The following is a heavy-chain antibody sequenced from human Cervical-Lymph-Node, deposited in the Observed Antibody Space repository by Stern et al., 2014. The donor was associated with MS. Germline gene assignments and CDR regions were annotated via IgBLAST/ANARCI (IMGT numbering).Heavy chain of an antibody. D-gene: IGHD4-17*01. CDR1: GFIFSRYS. V-gene: IGHV3-21*01. CDR2: ITSDSKYI. J-gene: IGHJ5*02. CDR3: AKQHAGLRGDWFDP. Sequence: VQLVESGGGLVKPGGSLRLSCAASGFIFSRYSMSWIGQAPGKGLEWVSSITSDSKYIHYAESLKGRITITRENAENSLYLQMNGLRVEDTAVYYCAKQHAGLRGDWFDPWGQGTLVTVSP.